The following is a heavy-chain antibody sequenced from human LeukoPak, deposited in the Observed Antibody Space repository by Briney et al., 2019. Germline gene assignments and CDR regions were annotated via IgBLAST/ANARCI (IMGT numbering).Heavy chain of an antibody. D-gene: IGHD3-9*01. J-gene: IGHJ4*02. CDR1: GFTFSSYA. Sequence: GRSLRLSCAASGFTFSSYAMHWVRQAPGKGLEWVAVISYDGSNKYYADSVKGRFTISRDNSKNTLYLQMNSLRAEDTAVYYCARSSTGMRYFDWFAAAYWGQGTLVTVSS. CDR3: ARSSTGMRYFDWFAAAY. V-gene: IGHV3-30-3*01. CDR2: ISYDGSNK.